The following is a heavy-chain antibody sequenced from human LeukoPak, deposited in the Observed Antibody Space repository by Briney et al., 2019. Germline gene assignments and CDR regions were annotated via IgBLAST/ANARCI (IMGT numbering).Heavy chain of an antibody. Sequence: GGSLRLSCAASGLTVSTNYMSWVRQAPGKGLEWVSVIYSGGSTYYADSVKGRFTISRDNSKNTLYLQMNSLRAEDTAVYYCAKIGQPLVVVTATSDYWGQGTLVTVSS. J-gene: IGHJ4*02. D-gene: IGHD2-21*02. CDR1: GLTVSTNY. CDR3: AKIGQPLVVVTATSDY. CDR2: IYSGGST. V-gene: IGHV3-53*01.